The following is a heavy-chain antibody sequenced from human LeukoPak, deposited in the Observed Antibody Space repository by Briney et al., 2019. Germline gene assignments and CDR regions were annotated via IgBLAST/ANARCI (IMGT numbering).Heavy chain of an antibody. J-gene: IGHJ4*02. D-gene: IGHD6-6*01. CDR1: GGPISSNEYY. V-gene: IGHV4-39*02. CDR2: FYHRGNT. CDR3: ARLRSGSYYFDS. Sequence: SETLSLTCTVSGGPISSNEYYWGWIRQPPGKGLEWIGNFYHRGNTNYSPSPRNRITISIDTSKNHLSLRLTSVTAADTAVYFCARLRSGSYYFDSWGQGSLVTVSS.